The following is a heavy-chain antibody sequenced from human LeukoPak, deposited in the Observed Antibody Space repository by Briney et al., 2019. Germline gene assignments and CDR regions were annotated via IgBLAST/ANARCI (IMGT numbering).Heavy chain of an antibody. CDR1: GGSISRYY. D-gene: IGHD3-22*01. CDR2: IYYSGST. V-gene: IGHV4-59*08. CDR3: ARYYYDTSGYDYDAFDI. J-gene: IGHJ3*02. Sequence: SETLSLTCSVSGGSISRYYWTWIRQVPGKGLEWIGYIYYSGSTHYNPSLKSRVTISLDTSKNQISLKLNSVTAADTAVYFCARYYYDTSGYDYDAFDIWGQGTMVTVPS.